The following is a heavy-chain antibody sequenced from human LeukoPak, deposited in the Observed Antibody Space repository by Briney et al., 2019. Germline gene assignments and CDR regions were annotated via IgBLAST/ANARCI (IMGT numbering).Heavy chain of an antibody. CDR2: IYYSGST. J-gene: IGHJ5*02. CDR1: GGSISSYY. Sequence: PSETLSLTCTVSGGSISSYYWSWIRQPPGKGLEWIGYIYYSGSTNYNPSLKSRVTMPVDTSKNQFSLKLNSVTAADTAMYYCAGQKKSCFDPWGQGILVTVSS. V-gene: IGHV4-59*08. CDR3: AGQKKSCFDP.